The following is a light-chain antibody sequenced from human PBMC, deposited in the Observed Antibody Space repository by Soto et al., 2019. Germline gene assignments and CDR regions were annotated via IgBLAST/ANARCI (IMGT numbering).Light chain of an antibody. CDR2: AAS. CDR1: QSISSY. V-gene: IGKV1-39*01. Sequence: IQMTQSPSSLSASVGDRVTITCRASQSISSYLNWYQQKLGKAPKLLIYAASSLQSGVPSRFSGSGSGTDFTLTISSLQPEDFATYYCQQSYSTWLTFGGGTKVEIK. CDR3: QQSYSTWLT. J-gene: IGKJ4*01.